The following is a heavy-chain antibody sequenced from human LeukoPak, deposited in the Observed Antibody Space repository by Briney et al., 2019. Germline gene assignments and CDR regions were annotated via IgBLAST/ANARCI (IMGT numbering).Heavy chain of an antibody. CDR2: ISAYNGNT. J-gene: IGHJ5*02. CDR3: ARDRGWYSSGWYSGGENWFDP. CDR1: GYTFTSYG. Sequence: ASVKVSCKASGYTFTSYGISWVRQAPGQGLEWMGWISAYNGNTNYAQKLQGRVTMTTDTSTSTAYMELRSLRSDDTAVYYCARDRGWYSSGWYSGGENWFDPWGQGTLVTVSS. V-gene: IGHV1-18*01. D-gene: IGHD6-19*01.